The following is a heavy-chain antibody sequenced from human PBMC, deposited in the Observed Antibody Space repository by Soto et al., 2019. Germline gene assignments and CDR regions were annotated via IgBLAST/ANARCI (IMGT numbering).Heavy chain of an antibody. V-gene: IGHV1-46*03. CDR2: INPSGGST. CDR3: ARGRITMVRGVLNRYFDY. D-gene: IGHD3-10*01. J-gene: IGHJ4*02. CDR1: EYTFTSYY. Sequence: ASVKVSCKASEYTFTSYYMHWVRQAPGQGLEWMGIINPSGGSTSYAQKFQGRVTMTRDTSTSTVYMELSSLRSEDTAVYYCARGRITMVRGVLNRYFDYWGQATLVTVS.